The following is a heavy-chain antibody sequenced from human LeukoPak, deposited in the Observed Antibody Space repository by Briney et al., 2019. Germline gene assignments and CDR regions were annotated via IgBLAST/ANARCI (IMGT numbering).Heavy chain of an antibody. J-gene: IGHJ4*02. CDR3: ARGTVGAADY. V-gene: IGHV4-59*01. CDR1: GGSIINYY. Sequence: SETLSLTCTVSGGSIINYYWSWIRQPPGKGLEWIGYIYFTGSTNYNPSLKSRVTISLDTSKNQFSLKPSSVTAADTAVYYCARGTVGAADYWGQGTLVTVSS. D-gene: IGHD1-26*01. CDR2: IYFTGST.